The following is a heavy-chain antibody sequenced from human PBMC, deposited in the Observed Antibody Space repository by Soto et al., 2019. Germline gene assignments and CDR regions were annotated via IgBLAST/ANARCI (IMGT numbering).Heavy chain of an antibody. V-gene: IGHV3-64D*06. CDR3: VLIAAADPSY. J-gene: IGHJ4*02. CDR2: ISSNGGST. D-gene: IGHD6-13*01. Sequence: LRLSCSASGFTFSSYAMHWARQAPGKGLEYVSAISSNGGSTYYADSVKGRFTISRDNSKNTLYLQMSSLRAEDTAVYYCVLIAAADPSYWGQGTLVTVSS. CDR1: GFTFSSYA.